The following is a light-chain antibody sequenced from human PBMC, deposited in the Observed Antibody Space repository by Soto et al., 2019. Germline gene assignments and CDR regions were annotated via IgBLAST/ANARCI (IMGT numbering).Light chain of an antibody. CDR2: YDS. V-gene: IGLV3-21*04. CDR3: QVWDSSSDPHAV. Sequence: SYELTQPPSVSVAPGKTARITCGGNNIGSKSEHWYQQKPGQAPVLVIYYDSDRPSGIPERFSGSNSGNTATLTISRVEAGDEADYYCQVWDSSSDPHAVFGGGTQLTVL. CDR1: NIGSKS. J-gene: IGLJ7*01.